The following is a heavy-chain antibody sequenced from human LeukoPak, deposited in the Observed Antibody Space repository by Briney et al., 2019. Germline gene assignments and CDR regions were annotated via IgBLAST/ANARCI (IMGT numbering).Heavy chain of an antibody. J-gene: IGHJ4*02. CDR3: AKDLVGSVWGSYRYPTFDY. CDR1: GFTFSSYA. V-gene: IGHV3-23*01. CDR2: ISGSGGST. D-gene: IGHD3-16*02. Sequence: GGSLRLSCAASGFTFSSYAMSWVRQAPGKGLEWVSAISGSGGSTYYADSVKGRFTISRDNSNNTLYLQMNSLRAEDTAVFYCAKDLVGSVWGSYRYPTFDYWGQGTLATVSS.